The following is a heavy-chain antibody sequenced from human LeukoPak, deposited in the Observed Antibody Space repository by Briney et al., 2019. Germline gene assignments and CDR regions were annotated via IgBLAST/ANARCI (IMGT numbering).Heavy chain of an antibody. V-gene: IGHV3-64D*06. CDR1: GFTFSTYV. CDR2: ISSSGGTT. J-gene: IGHJ3*02. D-gene: IGHD5-12*01. Sequence: GGSLRLSCSASGFTFSTYVMHWVRQAPGKGLEYVSVISSSGGTTYYADSVKGRFTISRDNSKKTLYLQMSRLRAEDTAVYHCVKGDRGDSGYAIRGAFDIWGQGTMVTVSS. CDR3: VKGDRGDSGYAIRGAFDI.